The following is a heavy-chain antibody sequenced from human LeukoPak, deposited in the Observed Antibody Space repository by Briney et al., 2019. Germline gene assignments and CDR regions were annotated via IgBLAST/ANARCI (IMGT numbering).Heavy chain of an antibody. CDR3: ARVVDYDTSGYRTKNWFDP. CDR2: IYVGDSDT. V-gene: IGHV5-51*01. J-gene: IGHJ5*02. CDR1: GYSFTTYW. D-gene: IGHD3-22*01. Sequence: GESLKISCKGSGYSFTTYWIGWVRQMPGKGLEWMGIIYVGDSDTRYRPSFQGQVTISVDKSINTAYLQWSSSKASDTAMYYCARVVDYDTSGYRTKNWFDPWGQGTLVTVSS.